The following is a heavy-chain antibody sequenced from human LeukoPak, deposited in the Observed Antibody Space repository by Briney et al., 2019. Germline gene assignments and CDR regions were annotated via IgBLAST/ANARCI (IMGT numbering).Heavy chain of an antibody. Sequence: PGESLRLSCAASGFTLSTYWMSWVRQAPGKGLEWMANINRDGSGKYYVDSVRGRFTISRDNGKNSLYLQMNSLRAEDTAVYYCARVQTGTTNWFDPWGQGTLVTVSS. D-gene: IGHD1-1*01. V-gene: IGHV3-7*04. CDR2: INRDGSGK. CDR1: GFTLSTYW. J-gene: IGHJ5*02. CDR3: ARVQTGTTNWFDP.